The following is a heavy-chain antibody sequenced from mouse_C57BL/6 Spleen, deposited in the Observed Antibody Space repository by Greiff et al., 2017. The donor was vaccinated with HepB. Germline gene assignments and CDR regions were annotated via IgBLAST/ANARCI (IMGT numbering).Heavy chain of an antibody. J-gene: IGHJ4*01. CDR2: IYPGDGDT. V-gene: IGHV1-82*01. CDR3: ARGNYYGSSSYAMDY. CDR1: GYAFSSSW. D-gene: IGHD1-1*01. Sequence: LQESGPELVKPGASVKISCKASGYAFSSSWMNWVKQRPGKGLEWIGRIYPGDGDTNYNGKFKGKATLTADKSSSTAYMQLSSLTSEDSAVYFCARGNYYGSSSYAMDYWGQGTSVTVSS.